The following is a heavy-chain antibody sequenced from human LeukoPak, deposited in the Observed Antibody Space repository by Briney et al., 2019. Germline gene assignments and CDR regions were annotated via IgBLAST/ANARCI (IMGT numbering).Heavy chain of an antibody. D-gene: IGHD3-22*01. V-gene: IGHV4-39*01. CDR2: IYYSGST. Sequence: SETLSLTCTVSGGSISSSSYYWGWIRQPPGKGLEWIGSIYYSGSTYYNPSLKSRVTISVDTSKNQFSLKLSSVTAADTAVYYCARHGDITMIADYWGQGTLVTVSS. J-gene: IGHJ4*02. CDR3: ARHGDITMIADY. CDR1: GGSISSSSYY.